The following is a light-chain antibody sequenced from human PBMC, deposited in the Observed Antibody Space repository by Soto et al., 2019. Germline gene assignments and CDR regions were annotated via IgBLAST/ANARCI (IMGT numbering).Light chain of an antibody. CDR1: SGDVGSYNF. CDR2: EGS. V-gene: IGLV2-23*01. J-gene: IGLJ3*02. Sequence: QSALTQPASVSGSPGQSITISCTGTSGDVGSYNFVSWYQQHPGKAPKLMIYEGSERPSGVSNRFSGSKSGNTASLTISGLQAEDEADYYCCSYAGSSTWVFGGGTKLTVL. CDR3: CSYAGSSTWV.